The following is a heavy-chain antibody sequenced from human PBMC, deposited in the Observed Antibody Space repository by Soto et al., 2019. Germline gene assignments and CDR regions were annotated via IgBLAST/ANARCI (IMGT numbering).Heavy chain of an antibody. Sequence: PVLSMRLSLAASGFTFSSYSMNWFRQAPGKGLEWVSSISSSSSYIYYADSVKGRFTISRDNAKNSLYLQMNSLRAEDTAVYYCARERSESARADFFETWGKGTMVTV. CDR2: ISSSSSYI. J-gene: IGHJ3*02. V-gene: IGHV3-21*01. CDR1: GFTFSSYS. CDR3: ARERSESARADFFET. D-gene: IGHD6-25*01.